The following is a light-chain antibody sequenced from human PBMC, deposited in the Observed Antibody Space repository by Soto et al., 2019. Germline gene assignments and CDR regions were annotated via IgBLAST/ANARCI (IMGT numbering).Light chain of an antibody. CDR2: GSS. CDR1: QSVSNNY. CDR3: QQYGSSPPYT. Sequence: EVGWTQSPGTRSLSPGERATLSCRASQSVSNNYFAWYEQKPGQAPRLLIFGSSDRATGIPDRFSGSGSGTDFTLTISRLEPEDFAVYYCQQYGSSPPYTFGQGTKLEIK. V-gene: IGKV3-20*01. J-gene: IGKJ2*01.